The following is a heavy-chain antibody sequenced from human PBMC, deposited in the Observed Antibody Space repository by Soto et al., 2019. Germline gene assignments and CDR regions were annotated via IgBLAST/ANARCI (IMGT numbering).Heavy chain of an antibody. CDR1: GFTFSSYA. CDR3: AKGLRNRGYYYYGMDV. J-gene: IGHJ6*02. D-gene: IGHD4-17*01. CDR2: ISGSGGST. V-gene: IGHV3-23*01. Sequence: LRLSCAASGFTFSSYAMSWVRQAPGKGLEWVSAISGSGGSTYYADSVKGRFTISRDNSKNTLYLQMNSLRAEDTAVYYCAKGLRNRGYYYYGMDVWGQGTRVTVSS.